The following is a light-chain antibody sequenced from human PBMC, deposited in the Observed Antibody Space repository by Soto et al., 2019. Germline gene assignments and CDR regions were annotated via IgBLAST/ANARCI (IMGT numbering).Light chain of an antibody. CDR1: QSVYSSY. CDR2: EAS. Sequence: EIVLTQSPGTLSLSPCERATLSFSASQSVYSSYLAWFQQKPGQAPRLLIYEASNRATGIPDRFSGSGSGTDFTLTISRLEPEDFAVYYCQQHGSSSWTFGQGTKV. V-gene: IGKV3-20*01. CDR3: QQHGSSSWT. J-gene: IGKJ1*01.